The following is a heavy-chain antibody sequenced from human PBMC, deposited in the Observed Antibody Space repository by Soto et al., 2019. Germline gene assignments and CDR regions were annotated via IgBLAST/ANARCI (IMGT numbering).Heavy chain of an antibody. Sequence: EVQLLESGGGLVQPGGSLRLSCAASGFTFSTHAMIWVRQAPGKGLNWVSTVDGGGGSTYYTDSVKGRFTVSRDNSKKTVYLQLNTERAEDTAMYSFARDIGPAGGGACEIWGQGTMV. CDR1: GFTFSTHA. CDR3: ARDIGPAGGGACEI. D-gene: IGHD3-10*01. CDR2: VDGGGGST. V-gene: IGHV3-23*01. J-gene: IGHJ3*02.